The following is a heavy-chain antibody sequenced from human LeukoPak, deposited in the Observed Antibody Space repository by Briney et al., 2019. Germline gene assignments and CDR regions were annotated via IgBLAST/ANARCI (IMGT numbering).Heavy chain of an antibody. CDR1: GGSISSSSYD. D-gene: IGHD3-10*01. J-gene: IGHJ6*03. V-gene: IGHV4-39*07. CDR2: IRYTGNT. Sequence: SETLSLTCTVSGGSISSSSYDWGWIRQPPGKGLEWIGSIRYTGNTYYNPSLKSRATISVDTSKNQFSLKLSSVTAADTAVYYCARTGGSFYFYYYMDVWGKGTTVTVSS. CDR3: ARTGGSFYFYYYMDV.